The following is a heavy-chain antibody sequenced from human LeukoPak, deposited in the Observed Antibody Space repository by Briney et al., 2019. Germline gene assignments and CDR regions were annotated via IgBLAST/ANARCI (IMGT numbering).Heavy chain of an antibody. Sequence: GGSLRLSCAASGFTFSSYEMNWVRQAPGKGLEWVSYISSSGSTIYYADSVKGRFTISRDNAKNSLYLQMNSLRAEDTAVYYYAELGITMIGGVWGKGTTVTVSS. CDR1: GFTFSSYE. D-gene: IGHD3-10*02. V-gene: IGHV3-48*03. CDR2: ISSSGSTI. CDR3: AELGITMIGGV. J-gene: IGHJ6*04.